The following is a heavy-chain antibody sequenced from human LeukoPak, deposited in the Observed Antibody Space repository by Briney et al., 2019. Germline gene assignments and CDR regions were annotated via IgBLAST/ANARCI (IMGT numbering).Heavy chain of an antibody. J-gene: IGHJ3*02. CDR1: GFTFNSYA. CDR3: ATPHRITMVRGVVGAFDI. V-gene: IGHV3-23*01. Sequence: GGSLRLSCAASGFTFNSYAMSWVRQAPGEGLEWVSAICGSGGSTYYADSVKGRFTISRDNSKNTLYLQMNSLRAEDTAVYYCATPHRITMVRGVVGAFDIWGQGTMVTVSS. CDR2: ICGSGGST. D-gene: IGHD3-10*01.